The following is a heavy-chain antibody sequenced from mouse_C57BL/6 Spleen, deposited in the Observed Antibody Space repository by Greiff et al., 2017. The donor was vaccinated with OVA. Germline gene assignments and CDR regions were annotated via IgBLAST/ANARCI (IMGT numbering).Heavy chain of an antibody. V-gene: IGHV1-52*01. CDR2: IDPSDSET. CDR1: GYTFTSYW. D-gene: IGHD1-1*01. Sequence: QVQLQQPGAELVRPGSSVKLSCKASGYTFTSYWMHWVKQRPIQGLEWIGNIDPSDSETHYNQKFKDKATLNVDKSSSTAYMQLSSLTSEDSAVYYCARYAGSTPWFAYWGQGTLVTVSA. CDR3: ARYAGSTPWFAY. J-gene: IGHJ3*01.